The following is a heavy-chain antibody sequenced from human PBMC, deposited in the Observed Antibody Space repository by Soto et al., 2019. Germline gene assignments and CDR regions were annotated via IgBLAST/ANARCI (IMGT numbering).Heavy chain of an antibody. CDR3: ARDRRWAIDY. CDR2: INDRSSAI. J-gene: IGHJ4*02. Sequence: GGSLRLSCAASGFTFSSYAMHWVRQAPGRGLEWVSHINDRSSAIYYADSVKGRFTISRDNAKNSLYLQINSLRDEDTAVYYCARDRRWAIDYWGQGTLVTVSS. V-gene: IGHV3-48*02. D-gene: IGHD6-13*01. CDR1: GFTFSSYA.